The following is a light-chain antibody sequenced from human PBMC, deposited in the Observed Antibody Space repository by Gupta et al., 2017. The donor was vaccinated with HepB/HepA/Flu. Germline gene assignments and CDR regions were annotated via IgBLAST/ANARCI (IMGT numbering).Light chain of an antibody. Sequence: YDLTQSPSVSVSPGQTARITCSGDELTKQYVYWYQQKPAQSPLLVIFKDTERPSGITERFLCYTAGNNATSQTSGVQAEEEADDYWQSADTSSPYLIFGGGTKINVL. J-gene: IGLJ2*01. CDR2: KDT. V-gene: IGLV3-25*02. CDR1: ELTKQY. CDR3: QSADTSSPYLI.